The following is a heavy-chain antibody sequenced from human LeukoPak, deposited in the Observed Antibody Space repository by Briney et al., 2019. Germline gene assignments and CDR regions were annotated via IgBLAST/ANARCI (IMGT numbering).Heavy chain of an antibody. CDR2: MTPNSGNT. CDR3: VGGLYCSSTSCSY. Sequence: GASVKVSCKASVYTFTSYDINWVRQAPGQGLEWMGWMTPNSGNTGYAQKFQGRVTMTRNTSISTAYMELSRLRSEDTAVYYCVGGLYCSSTSCSYWGQGNLVTVSS. D-gene: IGHD2-2*01. CDR1: VYTFTSYD. V-gene: IGHV1-8*01. J-gene: IGHJ4*02.